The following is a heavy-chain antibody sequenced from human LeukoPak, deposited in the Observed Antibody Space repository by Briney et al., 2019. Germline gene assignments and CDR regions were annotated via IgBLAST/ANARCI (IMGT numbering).Heavy chain of an antibody. J-gene: IGHJ4*02. Sequence: ETLSLTCTVSGGSISSYYWSWIRQPPGKGLEWIGYIYYSGSTNYNPSLKSRVTISVDTSKNQFSLKLSSVTAADTAVYYCARGWMAAYYFDYWGQETLVTVSS. V-gene: IGHV4-59*01. CDR1: GGSISSYY. CDR2: IYYSGST. CDR3: ARGWMAAYYFDY. D-gene: IGHD5-24*01.